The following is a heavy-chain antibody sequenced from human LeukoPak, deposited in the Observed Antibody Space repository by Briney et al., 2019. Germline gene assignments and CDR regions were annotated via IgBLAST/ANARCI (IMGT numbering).Heavy chain of an antibody. CDR3: TRGVKSRVGYYGMDV. CDR2: IFYSGST. J-gene: IGHJ6*02. CDR1: GGSINSYY. D-gene: IGHD1-26*01. V-gene: IGHV4-59*01. Sequence: SETLSLACTVSGGSINSYYWSWIGQPPGKGLERISYIFYSGSTNYNPSLKSRVTISVDTSKNQFSLKLNSVTAADTAVYYCTRGVKSRVGYYGMDVWGQGTTVTVSS.